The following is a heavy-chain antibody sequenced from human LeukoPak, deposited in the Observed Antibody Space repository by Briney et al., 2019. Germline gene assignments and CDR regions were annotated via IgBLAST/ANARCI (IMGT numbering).Heavy chain of an antibody. J-gene: IGHJ3*02. CDR1: GGSISSGSYY. V-gene: IGHV4-61*02. CDR3: AREDYPRSGAFDI. Sequence: PSQTLSLTCTVSGGSISSGSYYWSWIRQPAGKGLEWIGRIYTSGSTNYNPSLKSRVTISVDTSKNQFSLNLSSVTAADTAVYYCAREDYPRSGAFDIWGQGTMVTVSS. CDR2: IYTSGST. D-gene: IGHD3-16*01.